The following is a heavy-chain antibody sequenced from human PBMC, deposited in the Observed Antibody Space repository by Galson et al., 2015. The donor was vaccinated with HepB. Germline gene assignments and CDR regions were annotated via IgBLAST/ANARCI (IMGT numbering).Heavy chain of an antibody. CDR3: ARAGTHHDYARDY. V-gene: IGHV4-31*03. D-gene: IGHD3-16*01. CDR1: GGSISSGGYY. CDR2: IYYSGST. J-gene: IGHJ4*02. Sequence: TLSLTCTVSGGSISSGGYYWSWIRQHPGKGLEWIGYIYYSGSTYYNPSLKSRVTISVDTSKNQFSLKLSSVTAADTAVYYCARAGTHHDYARDYWGQGTLVTVSS.